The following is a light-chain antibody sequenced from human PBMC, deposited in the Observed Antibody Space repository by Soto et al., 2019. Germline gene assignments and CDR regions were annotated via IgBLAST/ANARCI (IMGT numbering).Light chain of an antibody. CDR2: AAS. Sequence: DIQMTQSPSSLSASVGDRVTITCRASQSISSYLNWYQQKPGKAPKLLIYAASSLQSGVPSRFSGSGSGTDFTLTISSRQPEDFATYYCQQSYSTPISFGHGKRLDIK. V-gene: IGKV1-39*01. CDR3: QQSYSTPIS. J-gene: IGKJ5*01. CDR1: QSISSY.